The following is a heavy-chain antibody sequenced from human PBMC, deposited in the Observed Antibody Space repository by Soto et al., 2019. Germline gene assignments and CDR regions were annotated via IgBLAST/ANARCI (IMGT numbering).Heavy chain of an antibody. V-gene: IGHV1-69*01. J-gene: IGHJ6*02. CDR1: GGTFSSYA. CDR3: AREVPHRLGELSYYGMDV. Sequence: QVQLVQSGAEVKKPGSSVKVSCKASGGTFSSYAISWVRQAPGQGLEWMGGIIPIFGTANYAQKFQGRVTITADESTSTAYMELSSLRSEDTAVYCCAREVPHRLGELSYYGMDVWGQGATVAVSS. D-gene: IGHD3-16*02. CDR2: IIPIFGTA.